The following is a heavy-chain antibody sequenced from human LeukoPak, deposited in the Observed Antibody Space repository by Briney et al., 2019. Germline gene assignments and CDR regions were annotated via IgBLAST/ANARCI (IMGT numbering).Heavy chain of an antibody. Sequence: GGSLRLSCVGSGFTFGEYGMHWVRQVPGKGLEWVSHITWDGGSTYYAGSVKGRFTISRDNSKNSLYLQMNSLGAEDTAVYYCARGHYYGMDVWGKGTTVTISA. CDR2: ITWDGGST. CDR1: GFTFGEYG. CDR3: ARGHYYGMDV. J-gene: IGHJ6*04. V-gene: IGHV3-43D*03.